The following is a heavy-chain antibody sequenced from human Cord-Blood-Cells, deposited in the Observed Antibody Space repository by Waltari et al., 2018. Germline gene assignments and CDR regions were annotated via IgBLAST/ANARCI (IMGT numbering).Heavy chain of an antibody. CDR2: INAGNGNT. CDR1: GYTFARYA. CDR3: ARMGSIAARPFAFDI. Sequence: QVQLVQSGAEVTKPGPSVTVSCKASGYTFARYAMQWVRQAPGQRLEWTGWINAGNGNTKYSQKFQGRVTITRDTSASTAYMELSSLRSEDTAVYYCARMGSIAARPFAFDIWGQGTMVTVSS. V-gene: IGHV1-3*01. D-gene: IGHD6-6*01. J-gene: IGHJ3*02.